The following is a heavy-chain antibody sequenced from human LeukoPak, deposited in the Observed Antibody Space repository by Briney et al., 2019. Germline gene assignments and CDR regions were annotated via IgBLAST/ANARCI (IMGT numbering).Heavy chain of an antibody. CDR1: GGSISSGSYY. Sequence: PSQTLSLTCTVSGGSISSGSYYWSWIRQPAGKGLEWIGRIYTSGSTNYNPSLKSRVTISVDTSKNQFSLKLSSVTAADTAVYYCARSEGATIFGVVIPPFDYWGQGTLVTVSS. CDR3: ARSEGATIFGVVIPPFDY. D-gene: IGHD3-3*01. J-gene: IGHJ4*02. V-gene: IGHV4-61*02. CDR2: IYTSGST.